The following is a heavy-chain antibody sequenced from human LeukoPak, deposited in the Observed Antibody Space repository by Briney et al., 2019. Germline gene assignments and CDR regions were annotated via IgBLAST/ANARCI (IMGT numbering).Heavy chain of an antibody. CDR1: GFTFSSYS. D-gene: IGHD1-26*01. CDR2: ISSSSSYI. CDR3: ARGPGTVPPHLRNWFDP. J-gene: IGHJ5*02. Sequence: PGGSLRLSCAASGFTFSSYSMNWVRQAPGKGLEWVSSISSSSSYIYYADSVKGRFTISRDNAKNSLYLQMNSLRAEDTAVYYCARGPGTVPPHLRNWFDPWGQGTLATVSS. V-gene: IGHV3-21*01.